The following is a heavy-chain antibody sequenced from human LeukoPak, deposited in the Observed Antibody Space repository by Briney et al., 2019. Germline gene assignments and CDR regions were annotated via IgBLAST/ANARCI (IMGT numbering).Heavy chain of an antibody. V-gene: IGHV3-23*01. CDR3: AKAGDSAYYHDKSGYYY. CDR1: GFIFSSYG. J-gene: IGHJ4*02. CDR2: ISDSGDTT. D-gene: IGHD3-22*01. Sequence: GGSLRLSCAAYGFIFSSYGMSWVRLAPGKGLEWVSSISDSGDTTFYADFLKGRFTVSRDNSKNTLYLQMNSLTADDTAVYYCAKAGDSAYYHDKSGYYYWGQGTLVTVSS.